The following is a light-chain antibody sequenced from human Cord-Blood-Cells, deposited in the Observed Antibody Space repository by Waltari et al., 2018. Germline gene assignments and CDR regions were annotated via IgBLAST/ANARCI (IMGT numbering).Light chain of an antibody. CDR1: SSNIGSNY. CDR2: RNT. Sequence: QSVLTQPPSASGTPGQRVTISCSGSSSNIGSNYVYWYQQLPGTAPKLLIYRNTQRRSGVPDRFSGSKSGTSASLASSGLRSEDEADYYCAAWDDSLSGWVFGGGTKLTVL. V-gene: IGLV1-47*01. J-gene: IGLJ3*02. CDR3: AAWDDSLSGWV.